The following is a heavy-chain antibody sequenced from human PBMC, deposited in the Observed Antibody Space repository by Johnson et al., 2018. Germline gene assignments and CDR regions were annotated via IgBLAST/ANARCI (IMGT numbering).Heavy chain of an antibody. V-gene: IGHV4-59*01. J-gene: IGHJ3*02. CDR3: VRGGRRDGDGFDI. CDR1: GGSFSDYW. Sequence: QVQLQESGPGLVKPSETLSLTCTVSGGSFSDYWWSWIRQPPGKGLEWIAYFYYTGNTNSNPSLKSRVSVSADTSKGQLPLSLTSVTAADTALYYCVRGGRRDGDGFDIWGQGTMVTVSS. CDR2: FYYTGNT. D-gene: IGHD2-21*02.